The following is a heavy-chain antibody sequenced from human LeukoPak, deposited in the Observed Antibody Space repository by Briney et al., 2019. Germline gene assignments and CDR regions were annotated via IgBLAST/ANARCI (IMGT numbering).Heavy chain of an antibody. V-gene: IGHV3-30-3*01. CDR1: GFTFSSYA. D-gene: IGHD6-19*01. CDR3: ARTIAVAGTDKPIGY. Sequence: GRSLRLSCAASGFTFSSYAMHWVRQAPGKGLEWVAVISYDGSNKYYADSVKGRFTISRDNAKNSLYLQMNSLRAEDTAVYYCARTIAVAGTDKPIGYWGQGTLVTVSS. CDR2: ISYDGSNK. J-gene: IGHJ4*02.